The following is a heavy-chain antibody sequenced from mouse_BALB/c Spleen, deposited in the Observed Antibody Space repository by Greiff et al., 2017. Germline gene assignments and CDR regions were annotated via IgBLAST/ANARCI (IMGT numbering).Heavy chain of an antibody. Sequence: EVKLVESGGGLVQPGESLKLSCESNEYAFPSHDMSWVRTTPEKRLELVAAINSDGGSTYYPDTMERRFIISRDNTKKNLYLQMSSLRSEDTALYYCARHGGNYYGFDYWGQGTTLTVSS. CDR2: INSDGGST. J-gene: IGHJ2*01. CDR3: ARHGGNYYGFDY. D-gene: IGHD1-1*01. V-gene: IGHV5-2*01. CDR1: EYAFPSHD.